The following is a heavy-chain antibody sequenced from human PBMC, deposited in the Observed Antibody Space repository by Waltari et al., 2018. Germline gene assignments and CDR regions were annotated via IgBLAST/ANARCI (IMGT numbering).Heavy chain of an antibody. CDR3: STGRDHEYGWYFDL. Sequence: EVQLVESGGGLVKPGGSLRLSCAASGFTFSNAWMSWVRQAPGKGLEWVGRIKSKAAGDATDYAAPVKGRFTISRDDSSNTLYLQMNSLKTEDTAVYYCSTGRDHEYGWYFDLWGRGTLVTVSS. CDR2: IKSKAAGDAT. J-gene: IGHJ2*01. CDR1: GFTFSNAW. D-gene: IGHD4-17*01. V-gene: IGHV3-15*01.